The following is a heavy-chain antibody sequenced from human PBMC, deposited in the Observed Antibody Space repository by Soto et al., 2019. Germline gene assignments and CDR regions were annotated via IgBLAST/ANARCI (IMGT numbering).Heavy chain of an antibody. CDR1: GYSFTSYW. D-gene: IGHD3-10*01. Sequence: GESLKISCKGSGYSFTSYWIGWVRQMPGKGLECMGIIYPGDSDTRYSPSFQGQVTISADKSISTAYLLWSSLKASDNAMYAGGGVRGVITRTRDYYGMDVWGQGTTVTVSS. V-gene: IGHV5-51*01. CDR2: IYPGDSDT. J-gene: IGHJ6*02. CDR3: GGVRGVITRTRDYYGMDV.